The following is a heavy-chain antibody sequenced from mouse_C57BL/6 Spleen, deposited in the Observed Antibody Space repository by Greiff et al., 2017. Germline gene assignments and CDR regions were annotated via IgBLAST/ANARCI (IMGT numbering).Heavy chain of an antibody. J-gene: IGHJ4*01. V-gene: IGHV2-5*01. CDR3: AKNPGWLLHDYAMDY. CDR2: IWRGGST. Sequence: QVQLQQSGPGLVQPSQSLSITCTVSGFSLTSYGVHWVRQSPGKGLECLGVIWRGGSTDYNAAVMSRLSITKDNSKSQVFFKMNSLQADDTAIYYSAKNPGWLLHDYAMDYWGQGTSGTVSS. D-gene: IGHD2-3*01. CDR1: GFSLTSYG.